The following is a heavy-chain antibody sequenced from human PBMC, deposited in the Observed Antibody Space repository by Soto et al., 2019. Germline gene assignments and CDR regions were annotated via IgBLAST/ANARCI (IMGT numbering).Heavy chain of an antibody. CDR2: ISGSGGST. CDR1: GFTFSSYA. V-gene: IGHV3-23*01. D-gene: IGHD3-9*01. Sequence: GGSLRLSCAASGFTFSSYAMSWVRQAPGKGLEWVSAISGSGGSTYYADSVKGRFTISRDNSKNTLYLQMNSLRAEDTAVYYCAKDSVSDYDILTGYYGYWGQGTLVTVSS. CDR3: AKDSVSDYDILTGYYGY. J-gene: IGHJ4*02.